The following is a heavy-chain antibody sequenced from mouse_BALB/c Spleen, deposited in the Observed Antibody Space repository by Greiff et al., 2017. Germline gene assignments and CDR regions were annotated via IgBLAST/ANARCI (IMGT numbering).Heavy chain of an antibody. CDR3: AREALYGNFDY. J-gene: IGHJ2*01. V-gene: IGHV3-6*02. D-gene: IGHD2-1*01. CDR2: ISYDGSN. CDR1: GYSITSGYY. Sequence: DVQLQESGPGLVKPSQSLSLTCSVTGYSITSGYYWNWIRQFPGNKLEWMGYISYDGSNNYNPSLKNRISITRDTSKNQFFLKLNSVTTEDTATYYCAREALYGNFDYWGQGTTLTVSS.